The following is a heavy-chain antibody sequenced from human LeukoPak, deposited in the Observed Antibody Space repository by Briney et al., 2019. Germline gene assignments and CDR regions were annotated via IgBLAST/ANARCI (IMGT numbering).Heavy chain of an antibody. CDR1: GGSISSRSYY. J-gene: IGHJ3*02. Sequence: SETLSLTCTVSGGSISSRSYYWGWIRQPPGKGLEWIGSIYYSGSTYYNPSLKSRVTISVDTSKNQFSLKVSSVTAADTAVYYCARDCGGGSCYGPYDAFDIWVQVTMVTVSS. CDR2: IYYSGST. V-gene: IGHV4-39*02. D-gene: IGHD2-15*01. CDR3: ARDCGGGSCYGPYDAFDI.